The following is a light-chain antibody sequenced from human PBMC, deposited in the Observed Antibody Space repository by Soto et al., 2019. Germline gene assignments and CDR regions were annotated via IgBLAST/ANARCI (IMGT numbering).Light chain of an antibody. Sequence: QSVLTQPASVSGSPGQSFTISCTGKSSDVGGYNFVSWYQHHPGKAPKLMIYEVRSRPSGDSNRFSGSKSVTTASLTISGLQAEDESDYYCTSYTSSSTLLFGTGTKVTVL. CDR2: EVR. CDR3: TSYTSSSTLL. J-gene: IGLJ1*01. CDR1: SSDVGGYNF. V-gene: IGLV2-14*01.